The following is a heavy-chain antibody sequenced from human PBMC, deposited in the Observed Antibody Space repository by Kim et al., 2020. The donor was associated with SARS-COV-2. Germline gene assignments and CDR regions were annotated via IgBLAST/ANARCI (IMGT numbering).Heavy chain of an antibody. CDR2: ISGRGGDT. Sequence: GGSLRLSCAASGFTFNNYAMNWVRQAPGKGLEWVSTISGRGGDTLYANSVKGRFTISRDNSRNTLYLQMSSLRAEDTAVYYCARASRWLPDVDYWGQGTLVTVSS. CDR1: GFTFNNYA. V-gene: IGHV3-23*01. CDR3: ARASRWLPDVDY. J-gene: IGHJ4*02. D-gene: IGHD6-19*01.